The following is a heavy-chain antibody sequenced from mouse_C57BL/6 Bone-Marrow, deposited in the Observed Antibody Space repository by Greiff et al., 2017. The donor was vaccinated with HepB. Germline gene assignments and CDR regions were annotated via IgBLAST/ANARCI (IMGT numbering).Heavy chain of an antibody. CDR1: GYSITSDY. CDR2: ISYSGST. Sequence: EVKLMESGPGLAKPSQTLSLTCSVTGYSITSDYWNWIRKFPGNKLEYMGYISYSGSTYYNPSLKSRISITRDTSKNQYYLQLNSVTTEYTATYYCSRYPFYYGSSYWYFDVWGTGTTVTVSS. D-gene: IGHD1-1*01. CDR3: SRYPFYYGSSYWYFDV. J-gene: IGHJ1*03. V-gene: IGHV3-8*01.